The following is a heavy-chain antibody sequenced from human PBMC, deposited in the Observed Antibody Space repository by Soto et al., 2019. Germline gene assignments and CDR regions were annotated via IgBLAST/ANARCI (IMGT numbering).Heavy chain of an antibody. CDR3: AAGITMVRGVISPGRYYYYGMDV. J-gene: IGHJ6*02. V-gene: IGHV1-69*13. CDR2: IIPIFGTA. Sequence: VAAVKVSCKASGCTFSSYAISWVRQAPGQGLEWMGGIIPIFGTANYAQKFQGRVTITADESTSTAYMELSSLRSEDTAVYYCAAGITMVRGVISPGRYYYYGMDVWGQGTTVTVSS. D-gene: IGHD3-10*01. CDR1: GCTFSSYA.